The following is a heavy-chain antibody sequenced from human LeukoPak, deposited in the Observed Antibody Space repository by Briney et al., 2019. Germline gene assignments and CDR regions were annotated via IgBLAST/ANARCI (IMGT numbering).Heavy chain of an antibody. CDR1: GFTFSSYS. D-gene: IGHD5-18*01. CDR3: ARDLYSYGFYAFDI. Sequence: PGGSLRLSCAASGFTFSSYSMNWVRQAPGKGLEWVSSISSSSIYIYYADSVKGRFTISRDNAKNSLYLQMNSLRAEDTAVYYCARDLYSYGFYAFDIWGQGTMVTVSS. CDR2: ISSSSIYI. J-gene: IGHJ3*02. V-gene: IGHV3-21*01.